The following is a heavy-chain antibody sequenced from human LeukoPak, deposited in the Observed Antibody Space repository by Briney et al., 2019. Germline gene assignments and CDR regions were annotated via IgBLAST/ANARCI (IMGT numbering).Heavy chain of an antibody. CDR2: IYYSGST. CDR3: ARESRITMVRGVIGVDV. D-gene: IGHD3-10*01. CDR1: GGSITSGGYY. V-gene: IGHV4-31*03. J-gene: IGHJ6*04. Sequence: PSETLSLTCTVSGGSITSGGYYWSWILQHPGNGLEWFGYIYYSGSTYYNPSLKSRFTRTVGTSKNQCSLRLSAVTAADRAVYYCARESRITMVRGVIGVDVWGKRATVTVSS.